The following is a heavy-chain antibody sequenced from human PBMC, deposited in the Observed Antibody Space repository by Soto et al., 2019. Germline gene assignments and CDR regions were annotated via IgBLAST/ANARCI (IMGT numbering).Heavy chain of an antibody. J-gene: IGHJ4*02. Sequence: SGPTLVNPTPTLTLTCSISGFSITTSEVGVGLIRQPPGKALEWLPLIYWDDDKHYSPSLRNSLTITKDTSKSLWVLTMTKLDPLDTATYFCARSRTRGSGIFDYWGQGNLFTVSS. CDR3: ARSRTRGSGIFDY. CDR1: GFSITTSEVG. D-gene: IGHD3-10*01. V-gene: IGHV2-5*02. CDR2: IYWDDDK.